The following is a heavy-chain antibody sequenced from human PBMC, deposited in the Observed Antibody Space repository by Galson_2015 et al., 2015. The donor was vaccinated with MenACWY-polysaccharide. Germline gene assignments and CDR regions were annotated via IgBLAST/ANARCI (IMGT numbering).Heavy chain of an antibody. V-gene: IGHV3-48*02. D-gene: IGHD1-1*01. Sequence: SLRLSCAAAGFSFSTSSMDWVRPAAGGGLEWVSYIRTAGDTIKYANSVKGRFTVSRDNAKNSLILQMDSLRDEDTGVYYCVRDMTPGDNDAFDLWGQGTMVTVSS. CDR1: GFSFSTSS. CDR2: IRTAGDTI. CDR3: VRDMTPGDNDAFDL. J-gene: IGHJ3*01.